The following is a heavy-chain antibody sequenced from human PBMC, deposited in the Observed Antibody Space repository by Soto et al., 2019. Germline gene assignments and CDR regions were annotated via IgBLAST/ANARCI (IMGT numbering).Heavy chain of an antibody. CDR2: IRGSGGPT. Sequence: EVQLLESGGDLVQPGGSLRLSCAASGFTFSNYAMSWVRQAQGKGLEWVSLIRGSGGPTNYADSVKGRFTVSRENSKNMLFLQMNSLKGEDTGLYYCVKDFGGGYDWTHEWGQGTLVTVSS. CDR1: GFTFSNYA. CDR3: VKDFGGGYDWTHE. V-gene: IGHV3-23*01. J-gene: IGHJ4*02. D-gene: IGHD5-12*01.